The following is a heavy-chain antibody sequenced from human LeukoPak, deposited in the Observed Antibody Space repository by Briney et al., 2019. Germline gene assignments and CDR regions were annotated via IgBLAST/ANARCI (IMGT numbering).Heavy chain of an antibody. Sequence: GGSLKLSCAASGFTFSGSAIHWVRQSSGKGLVWVGQIDKKDKGYATATAYAASVKGRFTISRDDSINTAYLQMKSLKTEDTALYYCTRDSGTYNWFGPWGREPWSPSPQ. CDR2: IDKKDKGYATAT. D-gene: IGHD1-26*01. CDR1: GFTFSGSA. CDR3: TRDSGTYNWFGP. V-gene: IGHV3-73*01. J-gene: IGHJ5*02.